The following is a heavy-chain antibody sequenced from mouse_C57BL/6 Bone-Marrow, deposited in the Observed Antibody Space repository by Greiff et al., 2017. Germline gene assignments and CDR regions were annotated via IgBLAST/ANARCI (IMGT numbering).Heavy chain of an antibody. CDR3: AMGMESNYLYCYAMDY. V-gene: IGHV1-74*01. CDR2: IHPSDSDT. D-gene: IGHD2-5*01. CDR1: GYTFTSYW. J-gene: IGHJ4*01. Sequence: QVQLKQPGAELVKPGASVKVSCKASGYTFTSYWMHWVKQRPGQGLEWIGRIHPSDSDTNYNQKFKGKATLTVDKSSSTAYMQLSSLTSEDSAGYYCAMGMESNYLYCYAMDYWGQGTSVTVSS.